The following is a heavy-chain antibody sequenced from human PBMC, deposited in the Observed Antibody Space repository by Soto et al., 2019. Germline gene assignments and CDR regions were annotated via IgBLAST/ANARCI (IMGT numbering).Heavy chain of an antibody. CDR2: IWYDGSNK. Sequence: QVQLVESGGGVVQPGRSLRLSCAASGFTFSSYGMHWVRQAPGKGLEWVAVIWYDGSNKYYADSVKGRFTISRDNSKNTRYLQMNSLRAEDTAVYYCARDRVQWLVNYYYYGMDVWGQGTTVTVSS. V-gene: IGHV3-33*01. CDR1: GFTFSSYG. CDR3: ARDRVQWLVNYYYYGMDV. D-gene: IGHD6-19*01. J-gene: IGHJ6*02.